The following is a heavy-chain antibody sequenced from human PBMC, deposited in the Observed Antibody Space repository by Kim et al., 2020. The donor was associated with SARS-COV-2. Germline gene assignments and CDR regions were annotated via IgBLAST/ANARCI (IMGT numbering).Heavy chain of an antibody. CDR2: IDPNSGGT. V-gene: IGHV1-2*02. Sequence: ASVKVSCKASEYAFTGSFFHWVRQAPGQGLKWMGWIDPNSGGTKYAQKFQGRVRMTRDTSITTAYLELSSLTPDDTAVYFCSIAPGSGTYSDYWGQGTLVTVSS. J-gene: IGHJ4*02. CDR3: SIAPGSGTYSDY. CDR1: EYAFTGSF. D-gene: IGHD1-26*01.